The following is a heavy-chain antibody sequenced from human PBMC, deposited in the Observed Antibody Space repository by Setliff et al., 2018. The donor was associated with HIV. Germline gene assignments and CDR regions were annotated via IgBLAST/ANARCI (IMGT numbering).Heavy chain of an antibody. J-gene: IGHJ4*02. CDR2: INTGNGNT. V-gene: IGHV1-3*04. CDR3: ARSLGDPPYYYGSGSYDNSGY. Sequence: ASVKVSCKASGYTFNSYAMHWVRQAPGQRPEWMGWINTGNGNTRHSQKFHGRVAITRDTPASTAYMELSSLRSEDTAVYYCARSLGDPPYYYGSGSYDNSGYWGQGTPVTVSS. D-gene: IGHD3-10*01. CDR1: GYTFNSYA.